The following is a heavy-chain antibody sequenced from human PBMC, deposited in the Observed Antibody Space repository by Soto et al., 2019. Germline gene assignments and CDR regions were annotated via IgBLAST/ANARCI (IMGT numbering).Heavy chain of an antibody. CDR2: IYYSGST. CDR1: GGSISSYY. Sequence: SETLSLTCTVSGGSISSYYWSWIRQPPGKGLEWIGYIYYSGSTNYNPSLKSRVTISVDTSKNQFSLKLSSVTAADTAVYYCARDNASGMDVWGQGTTVTVSS. V-gene: IGHV4-59*01. CDR3: ARDNASGMDV. J-gene: IGHJ6*02.